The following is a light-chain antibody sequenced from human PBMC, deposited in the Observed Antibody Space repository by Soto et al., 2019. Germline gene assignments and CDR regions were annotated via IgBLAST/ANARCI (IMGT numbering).Light chain of an antibody. CDR1: GSNIGSNT. CDR2: RDN. J-gene: IGLJ1*01. Sequence: QSVLTQPPSGSGTPGQRVSLSCSGSGSNIGSNTVNWYHHLPGAAPKLLIYRDNQRPSGVPDRFSGSKSGTSASLAIRGLQSEDEADYYCAAWDDNLDGFVFGTGTKVTVL. V-gene: IGLV1-44*01. CDR3: AAWDDNLDGFV.